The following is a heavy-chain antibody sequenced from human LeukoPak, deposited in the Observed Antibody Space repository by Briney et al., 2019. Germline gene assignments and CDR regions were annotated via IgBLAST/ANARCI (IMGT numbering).Heavy chain of an antibody. CDR1: GFAFRNYS. CDR2: ISSSSSTI. J-gene: IGHJ4*02. V-gene: IGHV3-48*01. D-gene: IGHD6-19*01. Sequence: GGSLRLSCAASGFAFRNYSMNWVRQAPGKVLEWVSYISSSSSTIYYADSVKGRFTISRDNAKNSLYLQMNSLRAEGTAVYYCARGHLFSGWYDVYYFDYWGQGILVTVSS. CDR3: ARGHLFSGWYDVYYFDY.